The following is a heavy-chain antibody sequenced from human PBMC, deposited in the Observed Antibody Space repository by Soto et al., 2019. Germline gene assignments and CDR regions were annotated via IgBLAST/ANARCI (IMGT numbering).Heavy chain of an antibody. CDR3: ARGKSGYYPYYYYYGMDV. V-gene: IGHV4-34*01. D-gene: IGHD3-3*01. Sequence: SETLSLTCAVYGGSFGSYYWSWIRQPPGKGLEWIGYISHSGSTNYNPSLKSRVTISVDTSKNQFSLKLSSVTAADTAVYYCARGKSGYYPYYYYYGMDVWGQGTTVTVSS. CDR2: ISHSGST. CDR1: GGSFGSYY. J-gene: IGHJ6*02.